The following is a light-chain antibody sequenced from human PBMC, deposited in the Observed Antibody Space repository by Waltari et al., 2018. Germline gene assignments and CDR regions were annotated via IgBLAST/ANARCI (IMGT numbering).Light chain of an antibody. CDR2: EVS. V-gene: IGLV2-8*01. J-gene: IGLJ2*01. CDR3: SSYAGSNTLV. Sequence: QSALTQPPSASGSPGQSVTIPCTGTTSDVGCYDYVSWYQQHPGKPPKLMLYEVSRRPSGVPDRFSGSKSGNTASLTVSGLQSDDEADYYCSSYAGSNTLVFGTGTKVTVL. CDR1: TSDVGCYDY.